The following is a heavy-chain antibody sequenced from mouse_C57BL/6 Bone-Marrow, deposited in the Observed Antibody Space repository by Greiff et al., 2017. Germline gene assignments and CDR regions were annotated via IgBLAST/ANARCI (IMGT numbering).Heavy chain of an antibody. CDR2: INPGRGGT. CDR3: ARSFAY. V-gene: IGHV1-54*01. J-gene: IGHJ3*01. Sequence: QVQLKESGAELVRPGTSVKVSCKASGYAFTNYLIEWVKQRPGQGLEWIGVINPGRGGTNYNEKFKGKATLTADKSSSTAYMQLSSLTSEDSAVYFCARSFAYWGQGTLVTGSA. CDR1: GYAFTNYL.